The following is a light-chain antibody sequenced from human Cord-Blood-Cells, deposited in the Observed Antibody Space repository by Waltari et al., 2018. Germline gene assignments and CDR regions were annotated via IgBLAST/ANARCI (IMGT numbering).Light chain of an antibody. V-gene: IGKV1-39*01. J-gene: IGKJ4*01. CDR2: AAS. CDR1: QSSSSY. Sequence: DIQMTQSPSSLSASVGDRVTITGRASQSSSSYLNLYQQKPVKAPKLLIYAASSLQSGVPSRFSCSGSGTDFTLTISSLQPEDFATYYCQQSYSTPLTFGGGTKVEIK. CDR3: QQSYSTPLT.